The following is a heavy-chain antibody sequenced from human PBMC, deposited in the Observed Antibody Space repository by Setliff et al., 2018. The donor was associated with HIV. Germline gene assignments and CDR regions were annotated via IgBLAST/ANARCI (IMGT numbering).Heavy chain of an antibody. CDR3: ASGKGVGGVVITDGLDV. V-gene: IGHV1-8*02. J-gene: IGHJ6*03. D-gene: IGHD3-10*01. CDR2: MNPNSGVT. Sequence: ASVTVSCKPSGHTFSNSDIHWVRRATGQGLEWMGWMNPNSGVTGYALKFHDRVTMTRDTSISTAYLGLRTLTSEDTAVYYCASGKGVGGVVITDGLDVWGKGTTVTVS. CDR1: GHTFSNSD.